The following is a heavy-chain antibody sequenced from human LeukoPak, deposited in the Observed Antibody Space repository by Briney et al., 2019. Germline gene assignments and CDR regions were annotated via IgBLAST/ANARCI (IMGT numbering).Heavy chain of an antibody. D-gene: IGHD6-19*01. CDR3: ARVPLSTPLQWLVPSDYYYGMDV. J-gene: IGHJ6*02. Sequence: ASVKVSCKASGYTFTSYGISWVRQAPGQGLEWMGWIGAYNGNTNYAQKLQGRVTMTTDTSTSTAYMELRSLRSDDTAVYYCARVPLSTPLQWLVPSDYYYGMDVWGQGTTVTVSS. CDR1: GYTFTSYG. V-gene: IGHV1-18*01. CDR2: IGAYNGNT.